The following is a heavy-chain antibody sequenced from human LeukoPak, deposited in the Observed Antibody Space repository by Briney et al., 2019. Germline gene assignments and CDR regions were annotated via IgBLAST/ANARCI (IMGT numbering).Heavy chain of an antibody. CDR2: FDPEDGET. CDR1: GYTLTELS. Sequence: GASVKLSCKVSGYTLTELSMHWVRQAPGKGLEWMGGFDPEDGETIYAQKFPGRVTMTEDTSTDTAYMELSSLRSEDTAVYYCAMRRLGYTSLDYWGQGTLVTVSS. V-gene: IGHV1-24*01. D-gene: IGHD3-16*02. CDR3: AMRRLGYTSLDY. J-gene: IGHJ4*02.